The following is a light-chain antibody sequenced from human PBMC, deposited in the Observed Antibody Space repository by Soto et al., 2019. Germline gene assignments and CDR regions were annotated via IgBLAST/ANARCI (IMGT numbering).Light chain of an antibody. J-gene: IGKJ4*01. CDR3: QQYKTYPLT. V-gene: IGKV1-5*01. Sequence: DIQMTQSPSTLSASVGDRVTISCRASQSISTWLAWYQQKPGQAPKLLISAASTLQRGVPSRFSGSGSGTEFTLTISDLQPDDLGTYYCQQYKTYPLTFGGGTKVDIK. CDR2: AAS. CDR1: QSISTW.